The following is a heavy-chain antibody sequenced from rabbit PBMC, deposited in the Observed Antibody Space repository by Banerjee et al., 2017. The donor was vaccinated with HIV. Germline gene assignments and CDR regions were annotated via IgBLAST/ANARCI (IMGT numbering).Heavy chain of an antibody. CDR3: ARDGNDYADLDL. D-gene: IGHD6-1*01. V-gene: IGHV1S40*01. CDR2: IYADSSGNT. Sequence: QSLEESGGDLVKPGASLTLTCTASGFSFTSIYYMCWVRQAPGKGLEWIGCIYADSSGNTYYATWAKGRFTISKTSSTTVTLQMTSLTAADTATYFCARDGNDYADLDLWGQGTLVTVS. J-gene: IGHJ3*01. CDR1: GFSFTSIYY.